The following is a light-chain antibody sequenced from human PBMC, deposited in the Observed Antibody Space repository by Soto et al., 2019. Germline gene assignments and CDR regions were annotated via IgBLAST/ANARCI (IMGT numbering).Light chain of an antibody. CDR1: QSINNC. J-gene: IGKJ2*01. CDR3: QHYNGYPYT. Sequence: DIPMTQSPSTLSASIGDRVTITCRASQSINNCLAWYRQRPGQAPQLLVYDVFRLGTGVPSRFSGSGSGTEFTLTISSLQAEEFATYVCQHYNGYPYTFGPGTKLEI. CDR2: DVF. V-gene: IGKV1-5*01.